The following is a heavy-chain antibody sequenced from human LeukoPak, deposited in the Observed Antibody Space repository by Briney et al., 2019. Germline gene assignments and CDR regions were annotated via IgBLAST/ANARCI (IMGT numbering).Heavy chain of an antibody. J-gene: IGHJ4*02. V-gene: IGHV4-31*03. D-gene: IGHD3-3*01. Sequence: SQTLSLTYTVSGGSIRSGGYYWSWIRQHPGKGLEWIGYIYYSGSTYYNPSLKSRVTISVDASKNQFSLKLSSVTATDTAVYYCARFLYDFWSGYYTGGYYFDYWGQGTLVTVSS. CDR2: IYYSGST. CDR3: ARFLYDFWSGYYTGGYYFDY. CDR1: GGSIRSGGYY.